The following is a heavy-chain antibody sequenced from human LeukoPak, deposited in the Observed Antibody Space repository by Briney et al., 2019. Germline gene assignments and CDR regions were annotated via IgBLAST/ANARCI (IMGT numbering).Heavy chain of an antibody. V-gene: IGHV1-69*13. CDR2: IIPIFGTA. D-gene: IGHD3-3*01. CDR1: GGTFSSYA. CDR3: ARDVDFWSGYYSAVALDY. Sequence: GASVKVSCKASGGTFSSYAISWVRQAPGQGLEWMGGIIPIFGTANYAQKFQGRVTITADESTSTAYMELSSLRSEDTAVYYCARDVDFWSGYYSAVALDYWGQGTLVTVSS. J-gene: IGHJ4*02.